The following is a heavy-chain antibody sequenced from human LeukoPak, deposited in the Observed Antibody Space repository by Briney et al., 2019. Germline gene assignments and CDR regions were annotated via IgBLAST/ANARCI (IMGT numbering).Heavy chain of an antibody. J-gene: IGHJ6*03. Sequence: ASVKVSCKASGYTFASYDINWVRQATGQGLEWMGWMNPNSGNTGYAQKFQGRVTMTRNTSISTAYMELSSLRSEDTAVYYCARGGLEGPSYSYYMDVWGKGTTVTVSS. CDR3: ARGGLEGPSYSYYMDV. CDR1: GYTFASYD. D-gene: IGHD3-3*01. CDR2: MNPNSGNT. V-gene: IGHV1-8*01.